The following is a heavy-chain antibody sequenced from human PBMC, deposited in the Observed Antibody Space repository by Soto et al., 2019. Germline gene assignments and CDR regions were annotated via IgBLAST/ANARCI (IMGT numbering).Heavy chain of an antibody. D-gene: IGHD1-26*01. V-gene: IGHV3-33*01. CDR3: ARDHTPGGSYFDY. J-gene: IGHJ4*02. CDR1: GFTFSSYG. Sequence: QVQLVESGGGVVQPGRSLRLSCAASGFTFSSYGMHWVRQAPCKGLEWVAVIWYDGSNKYYADSVKGRFTISRDNSKNTLYLQMNSLRAEDTAVYYCARDHTPGGSYFDYWGQGTLVTVSS. CDR2: IWYDGSNK.